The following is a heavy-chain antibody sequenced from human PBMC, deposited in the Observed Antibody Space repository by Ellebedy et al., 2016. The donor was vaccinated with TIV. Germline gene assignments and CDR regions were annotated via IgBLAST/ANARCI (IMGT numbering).Heavy chain of an antibody. CDR1: GFTFSDHW. CDR3: ARDQASRGVIIY. Sequence: HTGGSLRLSCAASGFTFSDHWMHWVRQVPGKGLVWVSRINTDGTATTYADSVKGRFTISRDNAKNTLFLQMKSLRADDTAVYYCARDQASRGVIIYWGQGTLVTVSS. V-gene: IGHV3-74*03. J-gene: IGHJ4*02. D-gene: IGHD3-10*01. CDR2: INTDGTAT.